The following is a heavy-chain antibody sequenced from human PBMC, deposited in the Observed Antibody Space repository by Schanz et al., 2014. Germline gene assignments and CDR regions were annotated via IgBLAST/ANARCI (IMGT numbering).Heavy chain of an antibody. CDR3: ARDGEAAAGCDY. CDR2: ISAFDDKT. CDR1: GYIFGSHG. Sequence: QLMQSGSEVRKPGASVKVSCKASGYIFGSHGMTWVRQAPGQGPEWMGWISAFDDKTDYAQNFQGRLIMTTDTSTTTVYMELRGLRSDDTAVYYCARDGEAAAGCDYWGQGTLVTVSS. J-gene: IGHJ4*02. D-gene: IGHD6-13*01. V-gene: IGHV1-18*01.